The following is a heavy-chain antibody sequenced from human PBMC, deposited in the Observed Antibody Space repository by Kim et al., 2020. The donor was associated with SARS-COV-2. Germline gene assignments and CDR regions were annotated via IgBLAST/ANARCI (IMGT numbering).Heavy chain of an antibody. CDR1: GYTLTELS. D-gene: IGHD3-10*01. V-gene: IGHV1-24*01. CDR2: FDPEDGET. J-gene: IGHJ5*02. Sequence: ASVKVSCKVSGYTLTELSMHWVRQAPGKGLEWMGGFDPEDGETIYAQKFQDRVTMTEDTSTDTAYMELSSLRSEDTAVYYCATDSDWVRGVGWFDPWGQGTLVTVSS. CDR3: ATDSDWVRGVGWFDP.